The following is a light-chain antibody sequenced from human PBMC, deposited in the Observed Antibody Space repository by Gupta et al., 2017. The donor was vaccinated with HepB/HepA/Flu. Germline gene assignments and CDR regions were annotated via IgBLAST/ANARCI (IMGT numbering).Light chain of an antibody. CDR2: GAS. Sequence: DIQMTQSPSSLSASVGDRVTITCRASQSITNFVNWYQQKPGKALKLLIYGASTLQRGVPSRFTGSGSGTDFTLTINSLQPEDFATYYCQQSDSTPLTFGGGTTVEL. J-gene: IGKJ4*01. V-gene: IGKV1-39*01. CDR1: QSITNF. CDR3: QQSDSTPLT.